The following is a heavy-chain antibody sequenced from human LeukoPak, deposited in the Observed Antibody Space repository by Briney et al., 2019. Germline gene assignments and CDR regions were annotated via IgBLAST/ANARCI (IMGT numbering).Heavy chain of an antibody. Sequence: PGGSLRLSCAASGFTFSNYAMNWVRQAPGKGLEWVSAISGSGASTYYADSVKGRFTMSRDNSKNTLDLQMSNLRAEDTAIYYCAKGQGTLAGPVGYWGQGTLVTVSS. CDR2: ISGSGAST. V-gene: IGHV3-23*01. J-gene: IGHJ4*02. CDR3: AKGQGTLAGPVGY. D-gene: IGHD6-19*01. CDR1: GFTFSNYA.